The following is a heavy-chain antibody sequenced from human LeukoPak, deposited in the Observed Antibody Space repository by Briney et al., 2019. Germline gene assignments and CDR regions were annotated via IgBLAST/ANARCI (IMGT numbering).Heavy chain of an antibody. V-gene: IGHV3-30*03. Sequence: GGFLRLSCAASGFTFSSYGMHWVRQAPGKGLEWVAVISYDGSNKYYADSVKGRFTISRDNSKNTLYLQMNSLRAEDTAVYYCARDPGLYGSGSYGDYWGQGTLVTVSS. D-gene: IGHD3-10*01. CDR2: ISYDGSNK. J-gene: IGHJ4*02. CDR3: ARDPGLYGSGSYGDY. CDR1: GFTFSSYG.